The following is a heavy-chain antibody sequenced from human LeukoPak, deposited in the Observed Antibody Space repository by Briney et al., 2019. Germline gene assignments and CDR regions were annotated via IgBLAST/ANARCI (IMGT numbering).Heavy chain of an antibody. CDR3: ARGNWELPDAFDI. CDR1: GGSISSGSYY. V-gene: IGHV4-61*02. D-gene: IGHD1-26*01. CDR2: IYTSGST. Sequence: SETLSLTCTVSGGSISSGSYYWSWIRQPAGKGLEWIGRIYTSGSTNYNPFLKSRVTISVDTPKNQFSLKLSSVTAADTAVYYCARGNWELPDAFDIWGQGTMVTVSS. J-gene: IGHJ3*02.